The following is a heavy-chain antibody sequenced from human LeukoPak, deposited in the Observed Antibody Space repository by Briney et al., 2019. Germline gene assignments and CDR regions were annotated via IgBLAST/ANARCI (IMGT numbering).Heavy chain of an antibody. V-gene: IGHV1-18*01. CDR1: GYTFTSYG. J-gene: IGHJ4*02. CDR2: ISAYNGNT. D-gene: IGHD3-22*01. Sequence: ASVKVSCKASGYTFTSYGISWVRQAPGQGLEWMGWISAYNGNTNYAQKLQGRVTMTTDTSTSTAYMELRSLRSDDTAVYYCARDHSYYYDSSGYLRSYYFDYWGQRTLVTVSS. CDR3: ARDHSYYYDSSGYLRSYYFDY.